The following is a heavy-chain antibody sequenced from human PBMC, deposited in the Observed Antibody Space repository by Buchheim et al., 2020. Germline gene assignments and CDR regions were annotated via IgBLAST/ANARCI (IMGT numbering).Heavy chain of an antibody. Sequence: QVQLQESGPGLVKPSETLSLTCTVSGGSISSYYWSWIRQPPGKGLEWIGYIYYSGSTNYNPSLKSRVTISLDTSKNQFSLQLSSVPAADTAVYYCARELTYYDYIWGSYRYGMDVWGKGTT. CDR1: GGSISSYY. CDR2: IYYSGST. CDR3: ARELTYYDYIWGSYRYGMDV. J-gene: IGHJ6*04. D-gene: IGHD3-16*02. V-gene: IGHV4-59*01.